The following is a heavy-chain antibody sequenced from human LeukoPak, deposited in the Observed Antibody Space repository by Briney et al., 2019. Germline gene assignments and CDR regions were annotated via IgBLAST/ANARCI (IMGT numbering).Heavy chain of an antibody. CDR3: ARGQYSPDY. CDR2: IWYDGSNK. Sequence: PGGSLRLSCAASGFTLSSYGMHWVRQAPGKGLEWVALIWYDGSNKYYTDSVKGRFTISRDNSKNTLYLQMNSRRAEDTAVYYCARGQYSPDYWGQGTLVTVSS. J-gene: IGHJ4*02. D-gene: IGHD2-15*01. V-gene: IGHV3-33*01. CDR1: GFTLSSYG.